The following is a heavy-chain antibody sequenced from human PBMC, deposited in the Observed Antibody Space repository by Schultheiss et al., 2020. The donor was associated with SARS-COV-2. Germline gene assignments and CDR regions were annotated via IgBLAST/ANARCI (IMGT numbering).Heavy chain of an antibody. V-gene: IGHV4-61*08. Sequence: SETLSLTCTVSGGSISSGGYSWSWIRQPPGKGLEWIGYIYYSGSTNYNPSLKSRVTMSVDTSKNQFSLKLSSVTAADTAVYYCARGARIDYWGQGTLVTVSS. CDR1: GGSISSGGYS. CDR3: ARGARIDY. CDR2: IYYSGST. J-gene: IGHJ4*02.